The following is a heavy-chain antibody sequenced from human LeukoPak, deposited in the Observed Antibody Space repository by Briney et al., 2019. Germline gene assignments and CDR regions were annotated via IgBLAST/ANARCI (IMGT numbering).Heavy chain of an antibody. CDR2: IYHSGST. D-gene: IGHD6-19*01. Sequence: SGTLSLTCTVSGYSISSGYYWGWIRQPPGKGLEWIGSIYHSGSTYYNPSLKSRVTISVDTSKNQFSLKLSSVTAADTAVYYCAREWLDTSDFDYWGQGTLVTVSS. CDR3: AREWLDTSDFDY. CDR1: GYSISSGYY. V-gene: IGHV4-38-2*02. J-gene: IGHJ4*02.